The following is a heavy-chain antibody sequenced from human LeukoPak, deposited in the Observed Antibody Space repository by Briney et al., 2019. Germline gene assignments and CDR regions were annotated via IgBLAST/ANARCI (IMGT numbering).Heavy chain of an antibody. V-gene: IGHV3-53*01. D-gene: IGHD3-22*01. CDR3: ARDGANYYDSSGFGGRGMDV. CDR1: GFTVSSNY. J-gene: IGHJ6*02. CDR2: IYSGGST. Sequence: GGSLRLSCAASGFTVSSNYMSWVRQAPGKGLEWVSVIYSGGSTYYADSVKGRFTISRDNSKNTLYLQMNSLRAEDTAVYYCARDGANYYDSSGFGGRGMDVWGQGTTVTVSS.